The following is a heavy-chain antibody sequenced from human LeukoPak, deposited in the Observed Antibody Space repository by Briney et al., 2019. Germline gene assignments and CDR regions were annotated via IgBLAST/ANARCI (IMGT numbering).Heavy chain of an antibody. CDR2: INPNSGGT. D-gene: IGHD5-18*01. V-gene: IGHV1-2*02. CDR1: GYTFTGYY. J-gene: IGHJ4*02. Sequence: ASVKVSCKASGYTFTGYYMHWVRQAPGQGLEWMGWINPNSGGTNYAQKFQGRVTMTRDTSVSTAYMELSRLRSDDTAVYYCARAVYSYGPGDYWGQGTLVTVSS. CDR3: ARAVYSYGPGDY.